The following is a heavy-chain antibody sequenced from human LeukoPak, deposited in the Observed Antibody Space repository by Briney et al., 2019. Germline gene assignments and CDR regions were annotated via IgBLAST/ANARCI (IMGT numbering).Heavy chain of an antibody. V-gene: IGHV5-51*01. CDR1: GYSFTSYW. J-gene: IGHJ5*02. D-gene: IGHD6-13*01. CDR3: ACRDLTSTWSFP. CDR2: IYPGDSRI. Sequence: GESLKISCQGFGYSFTSYWIGWVRQMPGKGMEWMGVIYPGDSRIRYNPSFRGQVTISVDKSINTAYLQWVSLKASDTAMYYCACRDLTSTWSFPWGQGTLVTVSS.